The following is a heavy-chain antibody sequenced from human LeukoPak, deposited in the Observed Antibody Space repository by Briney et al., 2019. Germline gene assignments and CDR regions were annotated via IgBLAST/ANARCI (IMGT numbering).Heavy chain of an antibody. CDR1: GFTFSSYS. CDR3: ARDRSGSPDRRFDFDY. V-gene: IGHV3-48*04. CDR2: ISSSSSTI. J-gene: IGHJ4*02. D-gene: IGHD1-26*01. Sequence: QPGGSLRLSCAASGFTFSSYSMNWVRQAPGKGLEWVSYISSSSSTIYYADSVKGRFTISRDNAKNSLYLQMNSLRAEDTAVYYCARDRSGSPDRRFDFDYWGQGTLVTDSS.